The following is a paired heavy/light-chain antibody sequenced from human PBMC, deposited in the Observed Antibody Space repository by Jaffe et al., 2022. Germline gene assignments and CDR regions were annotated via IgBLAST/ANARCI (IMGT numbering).Heavy chain of an antibody. Sequence: EVQLLESGGGLVRPGGSQRLSCTGSGFTFSPYVMSWVRRAPGKGLEWVSGVSRSGDRTYYADSVKGRFTISRDNSRNTMYLQMNSLRVEDTAVYYCAKGPEYTSGWYYFDYWGQGTVVTVSS. J-gene: IGHJ4*02. CDR1: GFTFSPYV. V-gene: IGHV3-23*01. CDR2: VSRSGDRT. CDR3: AKGPEYTSGWYYFDY. D-gene: IGHD6-19*01.
Light chain of an antibody. J-gene: IGLJ2*01. V-gene: IGLV2-11*01. CDR2: DVN. Sequence: QSALTQPRSVSGSPGQSVTISCTGTSNDIGAYNFVSWYQLHPGKAPKLMISDVNERPSGVPDRFSGSKSGNTASLTISGLQAEDEADYYCCSYAGTYNLLFGGGTKLTVL. CDR1: SNDIGAYNF. CDR3: CSYAGTYNLL.